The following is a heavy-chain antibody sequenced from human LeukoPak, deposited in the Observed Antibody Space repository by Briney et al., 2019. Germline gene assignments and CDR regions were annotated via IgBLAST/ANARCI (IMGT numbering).Heavy chain of an antibody. CDR3: ASGDYYGSGADY. V-gene: IGHV4-4*02. D-gene: IGHD3-10*01. CDR1: GGSISSSNR. CDR2: NYHSGSI. J-gene: IGHJ4*02. Sequence: SETLSLTCAVSGGSISSSNRWSWVRQPPRKVLEWIGENYHSGSINYNPSLKSRVTISIDKSKSQFTLKLSSVTAADTAVYYCASGDYYGSGADYWGQGTLVTVSS.